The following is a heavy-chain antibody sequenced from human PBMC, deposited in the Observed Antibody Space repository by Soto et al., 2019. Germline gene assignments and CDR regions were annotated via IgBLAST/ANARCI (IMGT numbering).Heavy chain of an antibody. CDR1: GGSISSGGYS. CDR3: ASSGSRGIGAFDI. V-gene: IGHV4-30-2*01. Sequence: QLQLQESGSGLVKASQTLSLTCAVSGGSISSGGYSWSWIRQPPGKGLEWIGYIYHGSTYYNPSLKSRVTISIDRSMNQFSLKLSSVTAADTAVYYCASSGSRGIGAFDIWGQGTMVTVSS. D-gene: IGHD3-22*01. CDR2: IYHGST. J-gene: IGHJ3*02.